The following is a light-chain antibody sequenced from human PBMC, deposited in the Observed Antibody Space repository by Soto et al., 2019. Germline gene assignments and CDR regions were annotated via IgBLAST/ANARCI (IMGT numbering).Light chain of an antibody. V-gene: IGLV1-40*01. J-gene: IGLJ2*01. CDR2: GNN. Sequence: QSVLTQPPSVSGAPGQRVTISCTGSSSNIGAGYDVHWYQQVPGTAPKLLIYGNNNRPSGVPDRISGSKFGTSASLAITGLQAEDEGDYYCQSYESCLSDVVFGGGTKGTVL. CDR3: QSYESCLSDVV. CDR1: SSNIGAGYD.